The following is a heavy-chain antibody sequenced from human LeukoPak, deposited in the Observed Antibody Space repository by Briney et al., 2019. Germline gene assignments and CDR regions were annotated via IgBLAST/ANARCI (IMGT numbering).Heavy chain of an antibody. CDR1: GYTLTGYY. Sequence: ASVKVSCKASGYTLTGYYMHWVRQAPGQGLEWMGRINPSSVDTNYAQKFQGRVTMTRDTSISTAYMEVSRLRSDDTAVYYCARARLTGWYNFDYWGQGTLVTVSS. V-gene: IGHV1-2*06. CDR3: ARARLTGWYNFDY. D-gene: IGHD6-19*01. J-gene: IGHJ4*02. CDR2: INPSSVDT.